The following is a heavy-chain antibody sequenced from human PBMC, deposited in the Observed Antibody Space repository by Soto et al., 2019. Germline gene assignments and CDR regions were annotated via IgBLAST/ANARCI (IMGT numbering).Heavy chain of an antibody. D-gene: IGHD6-6*01. CDR2: ISSSSSYI. CDR3: ARGGIPSIAAPDAF. CDR1: GFTISSYS. V-gene: IGHV3-21*01. Sequence: PGGSLRLSCAASGFTISSYSMNWVRQAPGKGLEWVSSISSSSSYIYYADSVKGRFTISRDNAKNSLYLQMNSLRAEDTAVYYCARGGIPSIAAPDAFWGQGTMVTVSS. J-gene: IGHJ3*01.